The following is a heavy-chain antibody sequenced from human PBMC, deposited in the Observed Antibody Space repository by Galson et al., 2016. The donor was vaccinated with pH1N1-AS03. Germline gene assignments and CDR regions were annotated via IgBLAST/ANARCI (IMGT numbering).Heavy chain of an antibody. V-gene: IGHV2-70*04. J-gene: IGHJ4*02. CDR3: GLTGIAATGYFDY. CDR1: GFSLNTDGMR. CDR2: IDWDDDK. Sequence: PALVKPTQTLPLTCTFSGFSLNTDGMRVSWIRQPPGKALEWLARIDWDDDKFYRTSLKTRLTISKDTSKNQVVLTLTNVGPVDTATYYCGLTGIAATGYFDYWGQGTLVTVSS. D-gene: IGHD6-13*01.